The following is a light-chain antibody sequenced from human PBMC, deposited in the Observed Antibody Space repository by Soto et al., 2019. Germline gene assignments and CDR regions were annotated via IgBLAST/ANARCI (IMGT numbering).Light chain of an antibody. CDR3: QQYGSSPRS. Sequence: EVVLAQSPGTLSLSPGERATLSCRASQSVSATFVAWYQQKPGQAPRLIIYDASTRATGIPDRFTGSGSGTEFTLTIGRLEPEDFGVYYCQQYGSSPRSFGQGTNVEMK. J-gene: IGKJ1*01. CDR2: DAS. CDR1: QSVSATF. V-gene: IGKV3-20*01.